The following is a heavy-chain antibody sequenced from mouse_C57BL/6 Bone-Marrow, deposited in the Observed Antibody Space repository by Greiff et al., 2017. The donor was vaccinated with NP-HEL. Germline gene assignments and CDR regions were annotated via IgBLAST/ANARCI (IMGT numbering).Heavy chain of an antibody. CDR1: GYAFSSSW. D-gene: IGHD2-3*01. CDR2: IYPGDGDT. V-gene: IGHV1-82*01. J-gene: IGHJ3*01. Sequence: QLKQSGPELVKPGASVKISCKASGYAFSSSWMNWVKQRPGKGLEWIGRIYPGDGDTNYNGKFKGKATLTADKSSSTAYMQLSSLTSEDSAVYFCARGRDDGYYVGDWFAYWGQGTLVTVSA. CDR3: ARGRDDGYYVGDWFAY.